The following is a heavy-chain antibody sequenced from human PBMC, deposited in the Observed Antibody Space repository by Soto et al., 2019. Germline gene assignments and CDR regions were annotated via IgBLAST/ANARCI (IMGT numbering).Heavy chain of an antibody. D-gene: IGHD4-17*01. Sequence: ASVKVSCKASGYTFTSYDINWVRQATGQGLEWMGWMNPNSGNTGYAQKFQGRVTMTRNTSISTAYMELSSLRSEDTAVYFCERGMDYGDYASYNWFDPWGQGTLVTVSS. CDR3: ERGMDYGDYASYNWFDP. V-gene: IGHV1-8*01. CDR2: MNPNSGNT. CDR1: GYTFTSYD. J-gene: IGHJ5*02.